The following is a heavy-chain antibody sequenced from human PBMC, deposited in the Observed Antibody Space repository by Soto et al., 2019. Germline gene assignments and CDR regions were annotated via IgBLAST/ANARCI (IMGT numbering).Heavy chain of an antibody. Sequence: LRLSCAAAGFSFSHDWMHWVRQAPGKGLVWVSRISPDGRTTTYADSVKGRFTISRDNAKSTLYLQMNSLTVEDGAVYYCADSWLPTSYWGPGTLVTVSS. CDR1: GFSFSHDW. V-gene: IGHV3-74*01. CDR3: ADSWLPTSY. D-gene: IGHD3-10*01. CDR2: ISPDGRTT. J-gene: IGHJ4*02.